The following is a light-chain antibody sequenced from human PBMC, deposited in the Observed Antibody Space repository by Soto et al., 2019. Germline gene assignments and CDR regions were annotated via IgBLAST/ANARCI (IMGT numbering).Light chain of an antibody. CDR1: SSDVGGYNY. Sequence: QSVLTQPASVSWSPGQSITISCTGTSSDVGGYNYVSWYQQHPDKAHQLKIFDVSNRPSGISDRFSGSKSGNTASLTISGLQAEDEADYYCSSYTSTNTLVFGGGTKVTVL. CDR2: DVS. CDR3: SSYTSTNTLV. V-gene: IGLV2-14*03. J-gene: IGLJ2*01.